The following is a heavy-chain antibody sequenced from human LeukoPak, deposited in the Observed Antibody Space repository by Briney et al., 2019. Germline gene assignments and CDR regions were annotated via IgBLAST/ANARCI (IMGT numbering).Heavy chain of an antibody. V-gene: IGHV2-70*04. CDR1: GFSLSTSGMR. J-gene: IGHJ4*02. CDR3: ARTPFYYYDSSGYYYYDY. D-gene: IGHD3-22*01. Sequence: SGPTLVNPTQTLTLTCTFSGFSLSTSGMRVSWIRQPPGKALEWLARIDWDDDKFYSTSLKTRLTISKDTSKNQVVLTMTNMDPADTATYYCARTPFYYYDSSGYYYYDYWGQGTLVTVSS. CDR2: IDWDDDK.